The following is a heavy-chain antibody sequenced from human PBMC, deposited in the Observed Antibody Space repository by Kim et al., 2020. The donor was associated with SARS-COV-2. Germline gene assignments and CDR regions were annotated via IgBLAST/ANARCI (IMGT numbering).Heavy chain of an antibody. CDR2: IYYSGST. Sequence: SETLSLTCTVSGGSISSYYWSWIRQPPGKGLEWIGYIYYSGSTNYNPSLKSRVTISVDTSKNQFSLKLSSVTAADTAVYYCARLYELDSSSWYDPNYYYYDGMDVWGQGTTVTVSS. CDR3: ARLYELDSSSWYDPNYYYYDGMDV. J-gene: IGHJ6*02. D-gene: IGHD6-13*01. V-gene: IGHV4-59*01. CDR1: GGSISSYY.